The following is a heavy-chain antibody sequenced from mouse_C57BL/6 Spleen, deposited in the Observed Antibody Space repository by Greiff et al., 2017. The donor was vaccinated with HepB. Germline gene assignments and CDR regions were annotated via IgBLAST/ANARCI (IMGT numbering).Heavy chain of an antibody. V-gene: IGHV1-72*01. CDR2: IDPNSGGT. Sequence: QVHVKQPGAELVKPGASVKLSCKASGYTFTSYWMHWVKQRPGRGLEWIGRIDPNSGGTKYNEKFKSKATLTVDKPSSTAYMQLSSLTSEDSAVYYCAREYYYGSSYDWYFDVWGTGTTVTVSS. CDR3: AREYYYGSSYDWYFDV. D-gene: IGHD1-1*01. J-gene: IGHJ1*03. CDR1: GYTFTSYW.